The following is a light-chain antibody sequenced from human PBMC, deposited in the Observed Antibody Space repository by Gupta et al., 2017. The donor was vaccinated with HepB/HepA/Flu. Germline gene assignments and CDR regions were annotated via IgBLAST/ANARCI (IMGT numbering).Light chain of an antibody. CDR1: QSISSN. V-gene: IGKV1-39*01. CDR2: TAS. J-gene: IGKJ1*01. Sequence: DIQIHQSPSSLSASVGDRVTITCRASQSISSNLNWYQQKPGKAPKLLIYTASSLQSGVPSRFSGSGSGTDFTLTISSLQPEDFATYYCQQSDSTPQTFGQGTKVEIK. CDR3: QQSDSTPQT.